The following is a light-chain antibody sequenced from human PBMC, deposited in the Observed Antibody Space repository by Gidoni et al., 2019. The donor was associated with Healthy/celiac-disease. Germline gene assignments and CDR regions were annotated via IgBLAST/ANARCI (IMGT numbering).Light chain of an antibody. CDR1: QSISSY. J-gene: IGKJ2*01. Sequence: DIQMTQSPSSLSASVGARVTITCRARQSISSYLNWYQQKPGKAPKLLIYAASSLQSGVPSRFSGSGSGTDFTLTISSLQPEDFATYYCQQSYSTPRTFGQXTKLEIK. CDR2: AAS. V-gene: IGKV1-39*01. CDR3: QQSYSTPRT.